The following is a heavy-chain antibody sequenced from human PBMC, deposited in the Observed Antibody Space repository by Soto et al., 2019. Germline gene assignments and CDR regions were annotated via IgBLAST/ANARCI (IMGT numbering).Heavy chain of an antibody. Sequence: QVQLVQSGAEVKKPGSSVKVSCKASGGTFSSYAISWVRQAPGQGLEWMGGIIPIFGTANYAQKFQRRVTITADKSKSTAYMELRRLRSEEKAVYYCARGRYCSSTSCYIGDDYGMDVCGQGPTVTVSS. J-gene: IGHJ6*02. CDR1: GGTFSSYA. CDR2: IIPIFGTA. V-gene: IGHV1-69*06. D-gene: IGHD2-2*02. CDR3: ARGRYCSSTSCYIGDDYGMDV.